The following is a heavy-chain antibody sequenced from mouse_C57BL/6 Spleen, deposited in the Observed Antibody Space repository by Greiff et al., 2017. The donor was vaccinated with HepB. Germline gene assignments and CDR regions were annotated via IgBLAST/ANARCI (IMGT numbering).Heavy chain of an antibody. CDR1: GYAFTNYL. CDR2: INPGSGGT. Sequence: QVQLQQSGAELVRPGPSVKVSCKASGYAFTNYLIEWVKQRPGQGLEWIGVINPGSGGTNYNEKFKGKATLTADKSSSTAYMQLSSLTSEDSAVYFCARGLFTTVVAEYFDVWGTGTTVTVSS. D-gene: IGHD1-1*01. J-gene: IGHJ1*03. CDR3: ARGLFTTVVAEYFDV. V-gene: IGHV1-54*01.